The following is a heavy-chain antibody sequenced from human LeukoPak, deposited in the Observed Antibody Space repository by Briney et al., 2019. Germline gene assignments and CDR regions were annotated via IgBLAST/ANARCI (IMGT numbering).Heavy chain of an antibody. V-gene: IGHV1-18*01. CDR2: ISAYNGNT. CDR1: GYTFTSYG. Sequence: GASVKVSCKASGYTFTSYGISWVRQAPGQGLEWVGWISAYNGNTNYAEKLQGRVTMTTDTSTSTAYMELRSLRSDDTAVYYCARDLSFGAGRGVGYWGQGTLVTVSS. D-gene: IGHD3-10*01. J-gene: IGHJ4*02. CDR3: ARDLSFGAGRGVGY.